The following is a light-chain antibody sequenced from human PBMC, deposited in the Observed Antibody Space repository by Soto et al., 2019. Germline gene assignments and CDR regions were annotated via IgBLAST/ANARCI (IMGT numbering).Light chain of an antibody. CDR3: QQYNNWPPLT. V-gene: IGKV3-15*01. CDR1: QSVSSN. CDR2: GAS. Sequence: EILMTQSPATLSVSPGERATLACMASQSVSSNLAWYQQKPGQAPRLLIYGASTRATGIPARFSGSGSGTEFTLTISSLQSEDFAVYYCQQYNNWPPLTFGQGTKVEIK. J-gene: IGKJ1*01.